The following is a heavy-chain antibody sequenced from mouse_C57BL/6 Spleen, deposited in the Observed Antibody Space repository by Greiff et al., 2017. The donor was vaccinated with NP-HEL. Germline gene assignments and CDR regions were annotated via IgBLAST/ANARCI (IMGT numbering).Heavy chain of an antibody. CDR3: ARKGNWYFDV. Sequence: QVQLKQSGAELVRPGSSVKLSCKASGYTFTSYWMDWVKQRPGQGLEWIGNIYPSDSETHYNQKFKDKATLTVDKSSSTAYMQLSSLTSEDSAVYDCARKGNWYFDVWGTGTTVTVSS. CDR2: IYPSDSET. CDR1: GYTFTSYW. J-gene: IGHJ1*03. V-gene: IGHV1-61*01.